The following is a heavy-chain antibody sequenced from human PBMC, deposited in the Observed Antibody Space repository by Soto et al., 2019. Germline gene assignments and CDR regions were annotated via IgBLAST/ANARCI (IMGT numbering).Heavy chain of an antibody. V-gene: IGHV5-51*01. J-gene: IGHJ3*02. D-gene: IGHD3-22*01. CDR3: ARPSHYYYDSSGYYRNGAFDI. CDR2: IYPGDSDT. Sequence: GESLKISCKGSGYSFTIYCIGWVLQMPWKGLEWMGIIYPGDSDTRYSPSFQGQVTISADKSISTAYLQWSSLKASDTAMYYCARPSHYYYDSSGYYRNGAFDIWGQGTRSPS. CDR1: GYSFTIYC.